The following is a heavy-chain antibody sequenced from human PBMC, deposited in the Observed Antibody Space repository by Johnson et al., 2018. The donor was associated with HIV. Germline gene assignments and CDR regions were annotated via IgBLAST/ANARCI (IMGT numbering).Heavy chain of an antibody. D-gene: IGHD4-17*01. V-gene: IGHV3-53*01. CDR3: ASPQAGDYPQDDAFHI. J-gene: IGHJ3*02. Sequence: VQLVESGGGLIQPGGSLRLSCAASGFTFSSNYMSWVRQAPGRGLEWVSIIYTGGSTYYADSVKGRFTISRDNSKNTLYLQMNSLRAEDTAVYYCASPQAGDYPQDDAFHIWGQGTVVTFSS. CDR2: IYTGGST. CDR1: GFTFSSNY.